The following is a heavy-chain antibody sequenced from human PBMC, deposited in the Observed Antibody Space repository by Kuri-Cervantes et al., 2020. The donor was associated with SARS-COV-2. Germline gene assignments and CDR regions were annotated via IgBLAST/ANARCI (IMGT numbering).Heavy chain of an antibody. D-gene: IGHD1-26*01. CDR2: IYPGDSDT. CDR1: GYTFTTYW. CDR3: ARRGEGSYLVDP. J-gene: IGHJ5*02. Sequence: GESLKISCKVSGYTFTTYWIGWVRQMPGKGLEWMGMIYPGDSDTKYSPSFEGQVTISADKSISTAYLQWSSLRASDTAMYYCARRGEGSYLVDPWGQGTLVTVSS. V-gene: IGHV5-51*01.